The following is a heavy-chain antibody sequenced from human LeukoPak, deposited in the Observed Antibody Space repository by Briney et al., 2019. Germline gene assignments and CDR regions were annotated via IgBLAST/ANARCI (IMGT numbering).Heavy chain of an antibody. Sequence: GRSLRLSCAASGFIFSSYGMHWVRQAPGKGLEWVAVISYDGSNKYYADSVKGRFTISRDNSKNTLYLQMNSLRAEDTAVYYCAKDRGYCSSTSCHDPGYGMDVWGKGTTVTVSS. J-gene: IGHJ6*04. CDR2: ISYDGSNK. V-gene: IGHV3-30*18. D-gene: IGHD2-2*01. CDR1: GFIFSSYG. CDR3: AKDRGYCSSTSCHDPGYGMDV.